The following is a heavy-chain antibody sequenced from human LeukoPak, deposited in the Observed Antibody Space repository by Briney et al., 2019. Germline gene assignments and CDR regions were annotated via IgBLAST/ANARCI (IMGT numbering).Heavy chain of an antibody. D-gene: IGHD2-2*01. Sequence: GGSLRLSCAASGFTFSSYAMHWVRQAPGKGLEWVSSISSSSSYIYYADSVKGRFTISRDNAKNSLYLQMNSLRAEDTAVYYCARGILPIVVVPAATFEPWGQGTLVTVSS. V-gene: IGHV3-21*01. CDR1: GFTFSSYA. CDR2: ISSSSSYI. J-gene: IGHJ5*02. CDR3: ARGILPIVVVPAATFEP.